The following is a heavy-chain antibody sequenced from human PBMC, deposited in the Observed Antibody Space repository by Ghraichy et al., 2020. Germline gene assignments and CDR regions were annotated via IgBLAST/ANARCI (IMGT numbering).Heavy chain of an antibody. J-gene: IGHJ1*01. Sequence: SVKVSCKASGGTFSSYAISWVRQAPGQGLEWMGRIIPILGIANYAQKFQGRVTITADKSTSTAYMELSSLRSEDTAVYYCAREKHNWNYEEEYFQHWGQGTLVTVSS. V-gene: IGHV1-69*04. CDR3: AREKHNWNYEEEYFQH. CDR1: GGTFSSYA. D-gene: IGHD1-7*01. CDR2: IIPILGIA.